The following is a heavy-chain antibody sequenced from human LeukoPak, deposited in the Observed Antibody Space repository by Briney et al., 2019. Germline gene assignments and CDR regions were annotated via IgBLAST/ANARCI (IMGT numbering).Heavy chain of an antibody. CDR1: GFTFSDYY. Sequence: GGSLRLSCAASGFTFSDYYMSWIRQAPGKGLERVSYISNSGSSISYADSVKGRFTTSRDNAKSSLYLQMNSLRAEDTAVYYCGRGHWGLDYWGQGALVTVSS. CDR3: GRGHWGLDY. CDR2: ISNSGSSI. D-gene: IGHD7-27*01. V-gene: IGHV3-11*04. J-gene: IGHJ4*02.